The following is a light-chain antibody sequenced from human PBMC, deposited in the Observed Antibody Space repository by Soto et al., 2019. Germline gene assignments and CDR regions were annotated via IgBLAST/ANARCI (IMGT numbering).Light chain of an antibody. CDR3: LQDYNYPYT. Sequence: AIQLTQSPSSLSASVGDRITITCRASQAIRNDLSWYQQKPGKAPNLLIYSASSLRGGVPSRFSGSGSGTDFTLTISSLQPEDFATYYCLQDYNYPYTFGQGTKLEI. J-gene: IGKJ2*01. CDR2: SAS. CDR1: QAIRND. V-gene: IGKV1-6*01.